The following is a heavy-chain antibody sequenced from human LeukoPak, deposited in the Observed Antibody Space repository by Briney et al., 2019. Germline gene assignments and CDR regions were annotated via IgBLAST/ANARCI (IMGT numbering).Heavy chain of an antibody. CDR3: AKVRGIRKYYDSSGYFSPYFDY. D-gene: IGHD3-22*01. CDR2: ISSSGAYI. CDR1: GFTFSSYA. Sequence: PGGSLRLSCAASGFTFSSYAMNWIRQAPGKGLEWVSSISSSGAYIYYADLVEGRFTISRDNSKNTLYLQMNSLRAEDTAVYYCAKVRGIRKYYDSSGYFSPYFDYWGQGTLVTVSS. V-gene: IGHV3-21*04. J-gene: IGHJ4*02.